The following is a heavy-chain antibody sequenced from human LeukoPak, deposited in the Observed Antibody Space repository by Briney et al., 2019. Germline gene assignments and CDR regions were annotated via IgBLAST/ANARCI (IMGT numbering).Heavy chain of an antibody. V-gene: IGHV3-48*03. CDR3: ARAFDS. CDR1: GFTFSSYE. Sequence: PGGSLRLSCAASGFTFSSYEMNWVRQAPGKGLEWASYISSSSNTMYYADSVKGRFTISRDNAKNSLYLQMNSLRDEDTAVYYCARAFDSWGQGTLVAVSS. J-gene: IGHJ4*02. CDR2: ISSSSNTM.